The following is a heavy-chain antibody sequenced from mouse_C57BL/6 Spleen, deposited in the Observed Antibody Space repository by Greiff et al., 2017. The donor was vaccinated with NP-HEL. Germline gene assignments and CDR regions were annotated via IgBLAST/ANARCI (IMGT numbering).Heavy chain of an antibody. J-gene: IGHJ3*01. CDR3: ARNYGSSTPFAY. D-gene: IGHD1-1*01. Sequence: VKLMESGAELVKPGASVKISCKASGYAFSSYWMNWVKQRPGKGLEWIGQIYPGDGDTNYNGKFKGKATLTADKSSSTAYMQLSSLTSEDSAVYFCARNYGSSTPFAYWGQGTLVTVSA. V-gene: IGHV1-80*01. CDR1: GYAFSSYW. CDR2: IYPGDGDT.